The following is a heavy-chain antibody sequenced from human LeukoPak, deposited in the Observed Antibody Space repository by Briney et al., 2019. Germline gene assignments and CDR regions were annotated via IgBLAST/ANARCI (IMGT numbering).Heavy chain of an antibody. Sequence: ASVKVSCKASGYTFISYGISWVRQAPGQGLEWMGWISAYNGNTNYAQKLQGRVTMTTATSTSTAYMELRSLRSDDTAVYYCARRYSSGPCDAFDIWGQGTMVTVSS. J-gene: IGHJ3*02. V-gene: IGHV1-18*01. CDR1: GYTFISYG. CDR2: ISAYNGNT. CDR3: ARRYSSGPCDAFDI. D-gene: IGHD6-19*01.